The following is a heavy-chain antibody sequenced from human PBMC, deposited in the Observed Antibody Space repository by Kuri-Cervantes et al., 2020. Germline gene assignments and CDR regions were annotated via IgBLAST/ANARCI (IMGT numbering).Heavy chain of an antibody. CDR1: GGTFSSYA. CDR3: ARVGLGSGYYYGTDIANYYYYGMDV. J-gene: IGHJ6*02. Sequence: SVKVSCKASGGTFSSYAISWVRQAPGQGLEWMGGIIPIFGTANYAQKFQGRVTITADESTSTAYMELSSLRSEDTAVYYCARVGLGSGYYYGTDIANYYYYGMDVWGQGTTVTVSS. V-gene: IGHV1-69*13. CDR2: IIPIFGTA. D-gene: IGHD3-22*01.